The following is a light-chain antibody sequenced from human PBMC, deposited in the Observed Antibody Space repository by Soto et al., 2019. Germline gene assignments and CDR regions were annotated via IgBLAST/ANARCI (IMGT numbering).Light chain of an antibody. V-gene: IGLV2-14*01. J-gene: IGLJ3*02. CDR3: SSFTASILWV. CDR1: SSDVSAYNY. CDR2: EVS. Sequence: QSALTQPAAVSGSPRQSITISCTGTSSDVSAYNYVSWYQQHPGKSPKLMIYEVSNRPSGVSNRCSGSKSGNTASLTISGLQAEDEADYYCSSFTASILWVFGGGTKRTVL.